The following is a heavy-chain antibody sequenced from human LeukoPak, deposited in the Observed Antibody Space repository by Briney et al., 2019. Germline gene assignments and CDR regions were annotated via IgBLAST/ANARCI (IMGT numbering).Heavy chain of an antibody. V-gene: IGHV4-4*07. Sequence: SETLSLTCTVSGGSISSYYWSWIRQPAGKGLEWIGHIYTSGSTNYNPSLKSRVTISVDKSKNQFSLKLSSVTAADTAVYYCAKASIAAAGWFDPWGQGTLVTVSS. CDR1: GGSISSYY. J-gene: IGHJ5*02. CDR3: AKASIAAAGWFDP. D-gene: IGHD6-13*01. CDR2: IYTSGST.